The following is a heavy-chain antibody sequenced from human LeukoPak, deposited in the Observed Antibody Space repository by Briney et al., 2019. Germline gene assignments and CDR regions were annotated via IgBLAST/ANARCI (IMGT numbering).Heavy chain of an antibody. D-gene: IGHD3-10*01. CDR3: AREVARGYGMDV. J-gene: IGHJ6*02. V-gene: IGHV3-33*01. Sequence: PGGSLRLSCEASGFSFSGYGMHWIRQAPGKGLEWVALIWSGGNKDSYADSVRGRFAISRDNGRSTLYLDMNSLRDDDTGVYYCAREVARGYGMDVWGQGTAVIVSS. CDR1: GFSFSGYG. CDR2: IWSGGNKD.